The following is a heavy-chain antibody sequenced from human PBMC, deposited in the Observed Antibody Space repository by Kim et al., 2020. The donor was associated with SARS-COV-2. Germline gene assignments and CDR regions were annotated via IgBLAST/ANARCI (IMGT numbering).Heavy chain of an antibody. CDR2: ISSSSSTI. CDR1: GFTFSSYS. Sequence: GGSLRLSCAASGFTFSSYSMNWVRQAPGKGLEWVSYISSSSSTIYYADSVKGRFTISRDNAKNSLYLQMNSLRAEDTAVYYCARDHHDSSADAAAGAFDIWGQGTMVTVSS. J-gene: IGHJ3*02. CDR3: ARDHHDSSADAAAGAFDI. D-gene: IGHD3-22*01. V-gene: IGHV3-48*04.